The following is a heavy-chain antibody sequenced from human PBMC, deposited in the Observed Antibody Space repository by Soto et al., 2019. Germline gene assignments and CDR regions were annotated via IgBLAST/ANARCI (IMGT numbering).Heavy chain of an antibody. CDR1: GFKFSIYS. J-gene: IGHJ4*02. CDR2: ITSDTKTI. CDR3: ARSVEGHFDY. V-gene: IGHV3-48*02. Sequence: ESGGALVQPRGSLRLSCVASGFKFSIYSMNWIRQAPGKGLEWSAYITSDTKTIKYADSVKGRFTISRDNAKNSVFLQMNSLSDEDTAVYYCARSVEGHFDYWGQGTVVTVSS. D-gene: IGHD6-19*01.